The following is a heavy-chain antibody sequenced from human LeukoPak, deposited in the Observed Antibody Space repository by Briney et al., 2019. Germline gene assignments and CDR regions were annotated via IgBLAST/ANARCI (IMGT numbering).Heavy chain of an antibody. V-gene: IGHV3-21*01. CDR3: AVPAAITLNYFDY. Sequence: PGGSLRLSCAVSGFTFSSYSMNWVRQAPGKGLEWVSSISSSSSYIYYADSVKGRFTISRDNAKNSLYLQMNSLRAEDTAVYYCAVPAAITLNYFDYWGQGTLVTVSS. CDR1: GFTFSSYS. CDR2: ISSSSSYI. D-gene: IGHD2-2*01. J-gene: IGHJ4*02.